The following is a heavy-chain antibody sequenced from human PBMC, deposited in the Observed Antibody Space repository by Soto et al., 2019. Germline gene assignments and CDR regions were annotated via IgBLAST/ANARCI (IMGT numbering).Heavy chain of an antibody. D-gene: IGHD6-6*01. V-gene: IGHV3-23*01. Sequence: PGGSLRLSCAASGFTFSSYAMSWVRQAPGKGLEWVSAISGSGGSTYYADSVKGRFTISRDNSKNTLYLQMNSLRAEDTAVYYCAKTGQLDSTQFWAFDIWGQGTMVTVSS. CDR3: AKTGQLDSTQFWAFDI. J-gene: IGHJ3*02. CDR1: GFTFSSYA. CDR2: ISGSGGST.